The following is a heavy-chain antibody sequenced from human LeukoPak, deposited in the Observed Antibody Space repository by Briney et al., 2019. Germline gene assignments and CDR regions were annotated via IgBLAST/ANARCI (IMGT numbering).Heavy chain of an antibody. CDR3: ARDGSSSSPRSFDY. Sequence: PSETLSLTCTVSGGSISSYYWSWIRQPPGMGLEWIGYIYHTGGTNYNPSLKSRVTISVDTSKNQFSLKVNSVTAADTAVYYCARDGSSSSPRSFDYWGQGTLVTVSA. J-gene: IGHJ4*02. CDR1: GGSISSYY. CDR2: IYHTGGT. D-gene: IGHD6-6*01. V-gene: IGHV4-59*12.